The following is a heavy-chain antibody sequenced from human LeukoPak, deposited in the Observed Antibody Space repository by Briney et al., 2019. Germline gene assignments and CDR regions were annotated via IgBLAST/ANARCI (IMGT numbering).Heavy chain of an antibody. Sequence: PGGSLRLSCAASGFTFNTYWMSWVRQAPGKGLEWVANIKNDGSEKYYVDSVKGRFTISRDNAENSLYLQMSSLRAEDTAVYYCARARTIYSSDWYRPFDYWGQGTLVTVSS. V-gene: IGHV3-7*05. J-gene: IGHJ4*02. CDR1: GFTFNTYW. CDR3: ARARTIYSSDWYRPFDY. CDR2: IKNDGSEK. D-gene: IGHD6-19*01.